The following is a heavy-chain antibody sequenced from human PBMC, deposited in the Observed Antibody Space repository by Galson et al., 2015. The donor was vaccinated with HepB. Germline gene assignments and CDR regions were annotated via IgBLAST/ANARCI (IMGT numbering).Heavy chain of an antibody. CDR3: ASYGVESSKSWLQC. J-gene: IGHJ4*02. CDR2: IDSSSTYI. Sequence: SLRLSCAASGFTFSRYSMSWVRQVPGKGLEWVASIDSSSTYIYYGNSVMGRFTISRDNAKSSLYLQMNSLRDEDTAMYYCASYGVESSKSWLQCWGQGTLVTVSS. CDR1: GFTFSRYS. D-gene: IGHD4-17*01. V-gene: IGHV3-21*01.